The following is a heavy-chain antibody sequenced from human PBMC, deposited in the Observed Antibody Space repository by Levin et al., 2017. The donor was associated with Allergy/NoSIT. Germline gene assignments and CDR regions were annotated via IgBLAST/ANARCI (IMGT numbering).Heavy chain of an antibody. CDR2: ISYDGSNK. CDR3: ARDSEIVGATLALDY. D-gene: IGHD1-26*01. CDR1: GFTFRSYA. J-gene: IGHJ4*02. Sequence: LSLPCAASGFTFRSYAMHWVRQAPGKGLEWVAVISYDGSNKYYADSVKGRFTISRDNSKNTLFLQMNSLRAEDTAVYYCARDSEIVGATLALDYWGQGTLVTVSS. V-gene: IGHV3-30*04.